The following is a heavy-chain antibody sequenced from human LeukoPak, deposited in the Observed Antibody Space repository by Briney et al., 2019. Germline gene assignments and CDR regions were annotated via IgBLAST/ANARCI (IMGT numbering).Heavy chain of an antibody. Sequence: PSETLSLTCAVYGGSFSGYYWSWIRQPPGKGLEWNGEINHSGSTNYNPSLKSRVTISVDTSKNQFSLKLSSVTAADTAVYYCARHPTGYSSSWYWFDPWGQGTLVTVSS. CDR1: GGSFSGYY. V-gene: IGHV4-34*01. J-gene: IGHJ5*02. CDR3: ARHPTGYSSSWYWFDP. D-gene: IGHD6-13*01. CDR2: INHSGST.